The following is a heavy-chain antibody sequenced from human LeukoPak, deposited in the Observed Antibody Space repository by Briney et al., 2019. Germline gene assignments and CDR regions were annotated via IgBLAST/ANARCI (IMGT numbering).Heavy chain of an antibody. CDR1: AYSISSGYY. Sequence: SETLSLTCTVSAYSISSGYYWGWIRQPPGKGLEWIGSIYHGGSTNYNPSLKSRVTISVDTSKNQFSLKLSSVTAADTAVYYCARSIKPNNRKRGLATYYFDYWGQGTLVTVSS. CDR3: ARSIKPNNRKRGLATYYFDY. CDR2: IYHGGST. V-gene: IGHV4-38-2*02. J-gene: IGHJ4*02. D-gene: IGHD3-3*01.